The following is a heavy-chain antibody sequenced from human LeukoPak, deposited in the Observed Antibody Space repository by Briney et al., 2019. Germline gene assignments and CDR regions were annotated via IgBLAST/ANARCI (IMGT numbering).Heavy chain of an antibody. CDR2: IRSRADGGTA. CDR3: TTDSQLGISSRD. J-gene: IGHJ4*02. D-gene: IGHD7-27*01. Sequence: PGGSLRLSCAASGFTFRDAWMTWVRQAPGKGLEWVGRIRSRADGGTAEYAAPVKGRFTISRDDSKNTLYLQMNSLKTEDTAVYYCTTDSQLGISSRDWGQGTLVTVSS. V-gene: IGHV3-15*01. CDR1: GFTFRDAW.